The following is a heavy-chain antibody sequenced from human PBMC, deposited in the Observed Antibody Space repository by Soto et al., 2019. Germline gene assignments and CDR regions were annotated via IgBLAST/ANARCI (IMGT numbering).Heavy chain of an antibody. D-gene: IGHD2-15*01. V-gene: IGHV4-34*01. CDR3: ARATLGYCSGGSCYYYYYYMDV. J-gene: IGHJ6*03. CDR2: INHSGST. CDR1: GGSFSGYY. Sequence: PSETLSLTCAVYGGSFSGYYWSWIRQPPGKGLEWIGEINHSGSTNYNPSLKSRVTISVDTSKNQFSLKLSSVTAADTAVYYCARATLGYCSGGSCYYYYYYMDVWGKGTTVTVSS.